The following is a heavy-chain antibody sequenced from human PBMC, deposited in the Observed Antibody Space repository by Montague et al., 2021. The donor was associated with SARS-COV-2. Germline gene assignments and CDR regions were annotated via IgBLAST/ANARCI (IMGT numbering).Heavy chain of an antibody. CDR3: ARGGVRVGDDYSDY. D-gene: IGHD1-26*01. J-gene: IGHJ4*02. Sequence: SLRLSCAASGFTFSGYAMHWVRQAPGKGLEWVAVISFDGSNAWYADSEKGRFTISRDNSKNTVYLQMNSLRAEDTAVYYCARGGVRVGDDYSDYWGQGTLVTVSS. V-gene: IGHV3-30*04. CDR2: ISFDGSNA. CDR1: GFTFSGYA.